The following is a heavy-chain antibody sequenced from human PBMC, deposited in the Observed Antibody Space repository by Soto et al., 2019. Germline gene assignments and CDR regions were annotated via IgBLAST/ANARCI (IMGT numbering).Heavy chain of an antibody. D-gene: IGHD3-3*01. J-gene: IGHJ6*02. V-gene: IGHV3-48*04. Sequence: GGSLRLSCAASGFTFSSFSMNWVRQAPGKGLEWVSYISSSSSSIYYADSVKGRFTISRDNAKNSLYLQMNSLRAEDTAVYYCARSFGNSVYYYYGMDVWGQGTTVTAP. CDR2: ISSSSSSI. CDR3: ARSFGNSVYYYYGMDV. CDR1: GFTFSSFS.